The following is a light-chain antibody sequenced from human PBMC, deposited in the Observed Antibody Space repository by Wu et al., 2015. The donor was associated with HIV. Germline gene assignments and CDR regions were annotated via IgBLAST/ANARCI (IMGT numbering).Light chain of an antibody. CDR3: HQYNNWPPEVT. Sequence: EIVMTQSPATLSVSPGERATLSCRASQSIGSNLAWYQQKPGQAPRLLIFDASTRATGTPARFSGSGSGTDFTLIISSLQSEDFAVYFCHQYNNWPPEVTFGGGTKVEIK. J-gene: IGKJ4*01. CDR2: DAS. CDR1: QSIGSN. V-gene: IGKV3-15*01.